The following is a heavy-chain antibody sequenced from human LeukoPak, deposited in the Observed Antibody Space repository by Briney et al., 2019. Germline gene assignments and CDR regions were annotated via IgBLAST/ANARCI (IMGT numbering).Heavy chain of an antibody. V-gene: IGHV1-8*01. D-gene: IGHD3-3*01. Sequence: ASVKVSCKASGYTFTSYDINWVRQATGQGLEWMGWMNPNSGNTGYAQKFQGRVTMTRNTSISTAYMELSSLRSEDTAVYYCARGTATIFGVVITPHYYMDVWGKGTTVTVSS. J-gene: IGHJ6*03. CDR3: ARGTATIFGVVITPHYYMDV. CDR1: GYTFTSYD. CDR2: MNPNSGNT.